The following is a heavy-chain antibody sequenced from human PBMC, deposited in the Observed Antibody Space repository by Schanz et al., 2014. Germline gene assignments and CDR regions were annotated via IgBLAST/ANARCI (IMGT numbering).Heavy chain of an antibody. D-gene: IGHD3-10*01. CDR2: ISGSGGST. V-gene: IGHV3-23*04. J-gene: IGHJ3*02. CDR3: AKGRFGELSDFDI. Sequence: EVQLVESGGGLVQPGGSLRLSCAASGFTFSSYAMSWVRQAPGKGLEWVSDISGSGGSTYYADSVKGRFTISRDNSKSTLYLQINSLRAEDTAVYYCAKGRFGELSDFDIWGQGTMVTVSS. CDR1: GFTFSSYA.